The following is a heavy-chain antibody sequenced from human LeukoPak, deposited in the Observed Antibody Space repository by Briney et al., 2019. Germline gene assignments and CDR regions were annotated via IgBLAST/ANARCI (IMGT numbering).Heavy chain of an antibody. V-gene: IGHV3-9*01. CDR1: GFTFDDYG. Sequence: GGSLRLSCAASGFTFDDYGMHWVRQAPGKGLEWDSGINWSSGSIGYADSVKGRFTISRDDAKNSLYLHMSSLRAEDTALYYCVKDSYSRRTGWFDPWGQGTLVTVSS. CDR3: VKDSYSRRTGWFDP. J-gene: IGHJ5*02. CDR2: INWSSGSI. D-gene: IGHD2-15*01.